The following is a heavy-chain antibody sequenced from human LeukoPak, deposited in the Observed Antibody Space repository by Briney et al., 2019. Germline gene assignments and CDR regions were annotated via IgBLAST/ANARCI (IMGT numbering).Heavy chain of an antibody. CDR2: IYYSGST. CDR1: GGSISSYY. CDR3: ARGEQLWYFDY. D-gene: IGHD5-18*01. V-gene: IGHV4-59*01. Sequence: SETLSLTCTVSGGSISSYYWSWIRQPPGKGLEWIGYIYYSGSTNYNPSLKSRVTISVDTSKNQFSLKLSSVTAADTAVYYCARGEQLWYFDYWGQGTLVTVSS. J-gene: IGHJ4*02.